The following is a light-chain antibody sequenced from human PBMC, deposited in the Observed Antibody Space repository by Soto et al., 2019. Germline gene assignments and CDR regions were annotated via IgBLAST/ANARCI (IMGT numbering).Light chain of an antibody. J-gene: IGLJ2*01. CDR3: SSHAGKNKYVL. CDR2: GVD. Sequence: QSALTQPPSASGSPGQSVTISCTGSSRDIGYYDYVSWYQQVPGKAPKLMIYGVDKRPSGVPHRFSGTRSGSTASLTVSGLQAEDEAVYYCSSHAGKNKYVLFGGETKLTVL. CDR1: SRDIGYYDY. V-gene: IGLV2-8*01.